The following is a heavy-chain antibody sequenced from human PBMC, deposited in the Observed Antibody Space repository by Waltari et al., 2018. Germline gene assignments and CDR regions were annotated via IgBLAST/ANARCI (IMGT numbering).Heavy chain of an antibody. CDR1: GGSFSGYY. V-gene: IGHV4-34*01. CDR2: ISHSGSS. J-gene: IGHJ6*02. D-gene: IGHD6-13*01. CDR3: ARYRPDGSWSRYYYGMDV. Sequence: QVQLQQWGAGLLKPSETLSLTCAVYGGSFSGYYWSWIRQPPGKGREWIGEISHSGSSNYNPSLKRRVTISVDTSKNQFSLPLSSVTAADTAVYYCARYRPDGSWSRYYYGMDVWGQGTTVTVSS.